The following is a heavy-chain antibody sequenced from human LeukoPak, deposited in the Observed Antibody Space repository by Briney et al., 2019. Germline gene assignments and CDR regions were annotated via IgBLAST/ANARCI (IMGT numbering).Heavy chain of an antibody. CDR1: GFTFSSYW. D-gene: IGHD5-18*01. J-gene: IGHJ4*02. Sequence: GGSPRLSCAASGFTFSSYWMSWVRQAPGKGLEWVANIKQDGSEKYYVDSVKGRFTISRDNAKNSLYLQMNSLRAEDTAVYYCAREWGRGYSYGYADYWGQGTLVTVSS. V-gene: IGHV3-7*01. CDR3: AREWGRGYSYGYADY. CDR2: IKQDGSEK.